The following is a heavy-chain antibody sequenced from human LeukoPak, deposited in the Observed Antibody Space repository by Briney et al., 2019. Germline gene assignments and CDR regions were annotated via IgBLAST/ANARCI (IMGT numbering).Heavy chain of an antibody. V-gene: IGHV4-4*07. CDR2: IYNSGRT. J-gene: IGHJ4*02. CDR1: VGSISTYY. Sequence: PSETLSLTCSVSVGSISTYYGSWIRQPAGKGREWIGRIYNSGRTNYHPSLESRVTMSVDTSKNQFSLNLTSVTAADTAVYYCARAYGDLYFVYWGQGILVTVSS. D-gene: IGHD4-17*01. CDR3: ARAYGDLYFVY.